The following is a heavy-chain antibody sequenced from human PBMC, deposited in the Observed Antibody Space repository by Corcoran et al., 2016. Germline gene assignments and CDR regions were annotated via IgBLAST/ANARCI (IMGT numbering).Heavy chain of an antibody. V-gene: IGHV3-48*02. J-gene: IGHJ6*02. CDR1: GFTFSDYS. D-gene: IGHD1-20*01. CDR2: ITSSSDTV. Sequence: EVQLVESGGGLVQPGGSLRLSCAASGFTFSDYSMSWVREAPGKGLEWLSYITSSSDTVYYADSVKGRFTVSRDNAKNSLYLQMSSLRDEDTAVYYCARDRLYRITGTTRHSSYSGLDVWGLGTTVTVSS. CDR3: ARDRLYRITGTTRHSSYSGLDV.